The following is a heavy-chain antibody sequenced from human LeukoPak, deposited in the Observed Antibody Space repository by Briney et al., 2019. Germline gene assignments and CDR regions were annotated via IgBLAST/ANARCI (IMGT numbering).Heavy chain of an antibody. V-gene: IGHV4-39*07. Sequence: PETLSLTCTVSGGSISTSNYYWGWIRQPPGKGLEWIGNIFYSGSTYYSPSRKSRVTISLDTSRNQFSLKLNSVTAADTAVYYCAKSNGSGLVDIWGQGTMVTVSS. CDR1: GGSISTSNYY. D-gene: IGHD3-10*01. CDR2: IFYSGST. J-gene: IGHJ3*02. CDR3: AKSNGSGLVDI.